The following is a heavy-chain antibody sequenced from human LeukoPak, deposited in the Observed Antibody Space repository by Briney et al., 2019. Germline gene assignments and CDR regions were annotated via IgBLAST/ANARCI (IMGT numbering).Heavy chain of an antibody. V-gene: IGHV4-34*01. CDR2: INHSGST. CDR1: GGSFSGYY. Sequence: TASETLSLTCAVYGGSFSGYYWSWIRQPPGKGLEWIGEINHSGSTNYNPSLKSRVTISVDTSKNQFSLKLSSATAADTAVYYCARGRSVWGQGTLVTVSS. J-gene: IGHJ4*02. CDR3: ARGRSV.